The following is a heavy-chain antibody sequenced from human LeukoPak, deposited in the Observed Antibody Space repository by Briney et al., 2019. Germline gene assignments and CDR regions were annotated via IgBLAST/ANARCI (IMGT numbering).Heavy chain of an antibody. CDR3: ARDQLKDRYYYDSSGYYP. Sequence: SVKVSCKASGGTFSSYAISWVRPAPGQGLEWMGGIIPIFGTANYAQKFQGRVTITADESTSTAYMELSSLRSEDTAVYYCARDQLKDRYYYDSSGYYPWGQGTLVTVSS. CDR1: GGTFSSYA. V-gene: IGHV1-69*13. D-gene: IGHD3-22*01. J-gene: IGHJ5*02. CDR2: IIPIFGTA.